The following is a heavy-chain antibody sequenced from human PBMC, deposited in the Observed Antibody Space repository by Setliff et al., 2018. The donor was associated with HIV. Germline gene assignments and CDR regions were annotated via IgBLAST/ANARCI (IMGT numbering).Heavy chain of an antibody. Sequence: PGGSLRLSCAASGFIFSAYNMHWARQAPGKGLEWVTFISSDGNYKIYAGSVKGRFTVSRDNSKNTVYLQVNSLRPEDTAVDYCARDGRWSLDYWGQGTLVTVSS. CDR1: GFIFSAYN. J-gene: IGHJ4*02. V-gene: IGHV3-30*02. CDR2: ISSDGNYK. D-gene: IGHD1-1*01. CDR3: ARDGRWSLDY.